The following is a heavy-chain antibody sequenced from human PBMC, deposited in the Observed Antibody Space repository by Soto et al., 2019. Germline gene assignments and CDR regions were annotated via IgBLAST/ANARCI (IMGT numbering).Heavy chain of an antibody. D-gene: IGHD3-22*01. J-gene: IGHJ6*02. CDR2: IYHSGST. CDR1: GGSISSSNW. Sequence: SEPLSLTCAVSGGSISSSNWWSWVRQPPGKGLEWIGEIYHSGSTNYNPSLKSRVTISVDKSKNQFSLKLSSVTAADTAVYYCARGYYYDSSGIPAPYYYYGMDVWGQGTTVTVSS. CDR3: ARGYYYDSSGIPAPYYYYGMDV. V-gene: IGHV4-4*02.